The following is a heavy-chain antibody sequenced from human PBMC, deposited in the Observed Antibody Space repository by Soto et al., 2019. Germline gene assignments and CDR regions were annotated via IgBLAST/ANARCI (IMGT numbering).Heavy chain of an antibody. J-gene: IGHJ6*02. D-gene: IGHD1-7*01. V-gene: IGHV4-31*03. Sequence: SETLSLTCTVSGGSISSGGYYWSWIRQHPGKGLEWIGYIYYSGSTYYNPSLKSRVTISVDTSKNQFSLKLSSVTAADTAVYYCARVEETTWYYYGRDVWGQGTTVTVSS. CDR3: ARVEETTWYYYGRDV. CDR2: IYYSGST. CDR1: GGSISSGGYY.